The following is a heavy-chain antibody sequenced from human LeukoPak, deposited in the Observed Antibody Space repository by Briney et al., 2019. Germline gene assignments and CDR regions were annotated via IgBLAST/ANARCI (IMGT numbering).Heavy chain of an antibody. CDR3: ARDYADSGTVTTRYFDL. D-gene: IGHD4-17*01. Sequence: GGSLRLSCAASGFTFSSYAMHWVRQAPGKGLEYVSAISSNGGSTYYANSVKGRFTISRDNSKNTLYLQTGSLRAEDMAVYYCARDYADSGTVTTRYFDLWGRGTLVTVSS. CDR2: ISSNGGST. V-gene: IGHV3-64*01. CDR1: GFTFSSYA. J-gene: IGHJ2*01.